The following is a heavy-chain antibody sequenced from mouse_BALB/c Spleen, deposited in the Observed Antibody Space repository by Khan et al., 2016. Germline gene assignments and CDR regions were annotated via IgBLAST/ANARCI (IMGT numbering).Heavy chain of an antibody. Sequence: VQLQQSGPELVKPGASVKISCKASGYSFTGYFMNWVMQSHGKSLEWIGRINPYNGDTFYNQKFKGKATLTVEKSSSTAHMELRSLASEDSAFYYCARSRYDGPFGNWGQWTLVTVSA. CDR3: ARSRYDGPFGN. V-gene: IGHV1-20*02. CDR1: GYSFTGYF. D-gene: IGHD2-14*01. CDR2: INPYNGDT. J-gene: IGHJ3*01.